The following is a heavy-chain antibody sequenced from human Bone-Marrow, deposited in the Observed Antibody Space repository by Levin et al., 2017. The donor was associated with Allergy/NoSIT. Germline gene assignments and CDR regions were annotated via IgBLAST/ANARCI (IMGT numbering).Heavy chain of an antibody. CDR2: IGTAGDT. V-gene: IGHV3-13*01. CDR3: ARAQSQVDTAMATPHYYGMDV. CDR1: GFTFSSYD. Sequence: GGSLRLSCAASGFTFSSYDMHWVRQATGKGLEWVSAIGTAGDTYYPGSVKGRFTISRENAKNSLYLQMNSLRAGDTAVYYCARAQSQVDTAMATPHYYGMDVWGQGTTVTVSS. J-gene: IGHJ6*02. D-gene: IGHD5-18*01.